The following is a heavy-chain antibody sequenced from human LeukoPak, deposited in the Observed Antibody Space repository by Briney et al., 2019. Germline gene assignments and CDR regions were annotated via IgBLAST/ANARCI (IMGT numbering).Heavy chain of an antibody. CDR1: GFTFSSYA. D-gene: IGHD2-15*01. Sequence: GGSLRLSCAASGFTFSSYAMSWVRQAPGKGLEWVSAISGSGGSTYYADSVKGRFTISRDNSKNTLYLQMNSLRAEDTAVHYCAKDRSLFHCSGGSCYSAEVDYYYGMDVWGQGTTVTVSS. V-gene: IGHV3-23*01. J-gene: IGHJ6*02. CDR2: ISGSGGST. CDR3: AKDRSLFHCSGGSCYSAEVDYYYGMDV.